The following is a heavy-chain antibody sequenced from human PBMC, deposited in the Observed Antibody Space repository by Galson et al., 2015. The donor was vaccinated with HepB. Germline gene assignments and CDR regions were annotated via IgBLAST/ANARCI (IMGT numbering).Heavy chain of an antibody. V-gene: IGHV3-73*01. CDR3: TRSGGGDIAVAGPDAFDI. J-gene: IGHJ3*02. Sequence: SLRLSCAASGFTFSGSAMHWVRQASGKGLEWVGRIRSKANSYATAYAASVKGRFTISRDDSKNTAYLQMNSLKTEDTAVYYCTRSGGGDIAVAGPDAFDIWGQGTMVTVSS. D-gene: IGHD6-19*01. CDR1: GFTFSGSA. CDR2: IRSKANSYAT.